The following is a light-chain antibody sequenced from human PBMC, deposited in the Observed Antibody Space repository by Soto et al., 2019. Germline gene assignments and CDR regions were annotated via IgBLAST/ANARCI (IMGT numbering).Light chain of an antibody. V-gene: IGLV2-8*01. CDR3: SSYAGNNTVV. J-gene: IGLJ2*01. CDR1: SSDVGDYKF. CDR2: EVS. Sequence: QSALTQPPSASGSPGQSVTISCTGTSSDVGDYKFVSWYQQHPGKAPTLMLYEVSRRPSGVPDRFSGSKSGNTASLTVSGLQAEDEADYYCSSYAGNNTVVFGGGTKLTVL.